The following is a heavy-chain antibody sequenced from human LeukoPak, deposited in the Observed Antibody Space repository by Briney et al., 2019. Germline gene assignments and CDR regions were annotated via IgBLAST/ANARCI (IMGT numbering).Heavy chain of an antibody. D-gene: IGHD1-1*01. V-gene: IGHV4-38-2*02. J-gene: IGHJ5*02. Sequence: SETLSLTCTVSGYSISSGYYRGWIRQPPGKGLEWIGYIYHSGSTYYNPSLKSRVTISVDRSKNQFSLKLSSVTAADTAVYYCARDRGSLNWFDPWGQGTLVTVSS. CDR1: GYSISSGYY. CDR2: IYHSGST. CDR3: ARDRGSLNWFDP.